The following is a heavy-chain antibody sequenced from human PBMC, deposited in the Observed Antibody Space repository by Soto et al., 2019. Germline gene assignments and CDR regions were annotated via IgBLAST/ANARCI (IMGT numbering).Heavy chain of an antibody. CDR3: AKEGIQLWSAFDY. CDR1: GFTFSSYG. V-gene: IGHV3-30*18. J-gene: IGHJ4*02. Sequence: QVQLVESGGGVVQPGRSLRLSCAASGFTFSSYGIHWVRQAPGKGLEWVAVISDDGKKEYCADSVKGRFTMSRDNSKNTLYLQMSSLRPGDTAVYYCAKEGIQLWSAFDYWGQGTLVTVSS. D-gene: IGHD5-18*01. CDR2: ISDDGKKE.